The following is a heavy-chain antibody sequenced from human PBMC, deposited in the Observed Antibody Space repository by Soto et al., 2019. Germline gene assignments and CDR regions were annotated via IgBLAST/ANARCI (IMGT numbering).Heavy chain of an antibody. CDR1: GYTFTSYD. Sequence: QVQLVQSGAEVKKPGASVKVSCKASGYTFTSYDINWVRQATGQGLEWMGWMNPNSGNTGYAQKFQGRVTMTRNTYISTADMELSSLRSEETAVYYCARIPGSAVTTHFMDVWGKGTTVAVSS. J-gene: IGHJ6*03. V-gene: IGHV1-8*01. D-gene: IGHD4-4*01. CDR3: ARIPGSAVTTHFMDV. CDR2: MNPNSGNT.